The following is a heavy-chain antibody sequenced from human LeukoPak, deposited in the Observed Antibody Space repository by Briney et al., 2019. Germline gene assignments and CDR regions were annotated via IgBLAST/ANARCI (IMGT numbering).Heavy chain of an antibody. CDR3: AKRLVGATTGIDY. J-gene: IGHJ4*02. CDR1: GFTFSSYA. CDR2: ISDSSDNT. D-gene: IGHD1-26*01. Sequence: GGSLRLSCAASGFTFSSYAMSWVRQAPGEGLEWVSSISDSSDNTYYADSVKGRFTISRDNSKNTLYLQMNSLRAEDTAVYYCAKRLVGATTGIDYWGQGTLVTVSS. V-gene: IGHV3-23*01.